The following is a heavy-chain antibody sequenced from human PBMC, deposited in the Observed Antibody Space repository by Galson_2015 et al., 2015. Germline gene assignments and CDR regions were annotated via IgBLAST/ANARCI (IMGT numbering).Heavy chain of an antibody. CDR1: GGTFSSYA. Sequence: SVKVSCKASGGTFSSYAISWVRQAPGQGLEWMGGIIPIFGTANYAQKFQGRVTITADESTSTAYMELSSLRSEDTAVYYCARSGLIDYYFDYWGQGTLVTVSS. D-gene: IGHD1-14*01. V-gene: IGHV1-69*13. J-gene: IGHJ4*02. CDR2: IIPIFGTA. CDR3: ARSGLIDYYFDY.